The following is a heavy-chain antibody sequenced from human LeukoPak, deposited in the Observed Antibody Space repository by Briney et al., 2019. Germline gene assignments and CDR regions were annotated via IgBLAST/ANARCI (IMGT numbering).Heavy chain of an antibody. D-gene: IGHD2-21*02. V-gene: IGHV1-2*02. J-gene: IGHJ4*02. CDR3: ARVSAYCGGDCYPPDY. Sequence: GASVEVSCKASGYTFTGYYMHWVRQAPGQGLEWMGWINPNSGSTNYAQKFQGRVTMTRDTSISTAYMELSRLRSDDTAVYYCARVSAYCGGDCYPPDYWGQGTLVTVSS. CDR1: GYTFTGYY. CDR2: INPNSGST.